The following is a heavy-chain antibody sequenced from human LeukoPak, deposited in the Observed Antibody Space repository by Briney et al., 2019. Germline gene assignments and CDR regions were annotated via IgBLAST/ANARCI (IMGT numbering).Heavy chain of an antibody. CDR1: GFTFSSYA. V-gene: IGHV3-23*01. D-gene: IGHD3-10*01. CDR3: AKHLGLLRFGDGWSHLSPNDY. Sequence: GGSLRLSCAASGFTFSSYAMSWVRQAPGKGLEWVSAISGSGGSTYYADSVKGRFTISRDNSKNTLYLQMNSLRAEDTAVYYCAKHLGLLRFGDGWSHLSPNDYWGQGTLVTVSS. J-gene: IGHJ4*02. CDR2: ISGSGGST.